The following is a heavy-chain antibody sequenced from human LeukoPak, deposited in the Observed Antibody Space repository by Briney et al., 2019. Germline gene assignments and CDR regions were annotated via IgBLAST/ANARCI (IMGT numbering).Heavy chain of an antibody. CDR1: GFTFSSYS. CDR3: ARVYSGYDYPIYYYYYGMDV. Sequence: PGGSLRLSCAASGFTFSSYSMNWVRQAPGKGLEWVSSVSSVSPYYADSVKGRFTISRDNAKNSLYLQMNSLRAEDTAVYYCARVYSGYDYPIYYYYYGMDVWGQGTTVTVSS. J-gene: IGHJ6*02. V-gene: IGHV3-21*01. CDR2: VSSVSP. D-gene: IGHD5-12*01.